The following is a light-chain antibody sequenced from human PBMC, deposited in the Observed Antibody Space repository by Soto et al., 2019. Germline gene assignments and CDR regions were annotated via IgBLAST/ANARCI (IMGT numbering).Light chain of an antibody. Sequence: QSALTQPASVSGSPGQSITISCTGTSSDVGVYDFVSWYQQHPAKAPKLLIYDVNYRPSGVSDRFSGSKSGNTASLTISGLQAEDEADYYCCSFTTSSTVLFGGGTKLTVL. CDR1: SSDVGVYDF. CDR3: CSFTTSSTVL. J-gene: IGLJ2*01. V-gene: IGLV2-14*01. CDR2: DVN.